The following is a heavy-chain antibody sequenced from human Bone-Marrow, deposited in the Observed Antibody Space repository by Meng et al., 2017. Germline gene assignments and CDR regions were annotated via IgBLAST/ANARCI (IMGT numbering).Heavy chain of an antibody. CDR3: ARGQLKLRN. CDR2: INHSGSP. CDR1: GASLNGYY. Sequence: QVQLQQWGAGLLKPSETLSLTCDVSGASLNGYYWSWIRKPPGKGLEWIEEINHSGSPDSNTSLKSRVPISVDTSKIQFSLKLSSVTAADTAVYSSARGQLKLRNWGQGTLVTVSS. V-gene: IGHV4-34*01. J-gene: IGHJ4*02.